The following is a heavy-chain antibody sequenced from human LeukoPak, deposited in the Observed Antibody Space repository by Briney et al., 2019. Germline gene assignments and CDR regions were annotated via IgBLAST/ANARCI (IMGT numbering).Heavy chain of an antibody. J-gene: IGHJ6*02. CDR1: GGSISSSSYY. V-gene: IGHV4-39*01. Sequence: PSETLSLTCTVSGGSISSSSYYWGWIRQPPGKGLEWIGSIYYSGSTYYNPSLKSRVTISVDTSKNQFSLKLSSVTAADTAVYYCARGRLEFDYVWGSYRFYYYGMDVWGQGTTVTVSS. CDR3: ARGRLEFDYVWGSYRFYYYGMDV. CDR2: IYYSGST. D-gene: IGHD3-16*02.